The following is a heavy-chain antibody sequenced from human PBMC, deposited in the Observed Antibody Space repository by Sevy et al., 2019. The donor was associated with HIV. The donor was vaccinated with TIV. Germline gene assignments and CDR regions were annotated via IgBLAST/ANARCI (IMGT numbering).Heavy chain of an antibody. V-gene: IGHV3-73*01. Sequence: GGSLRLSCAASGFTFSGSAMHWVRQASGKGLEWVGRIRSKANSYATAYAASVKGRFTISRDDSKNTAYLQMNSLKTEETAVYYCTRHIGYCSSTSCYTMDYWGQGTLVTVSS. D-gene: IGHD2-2*02. J-gene: IGHJ4*02. CDR1: GFTFSGSA. CDR2: IRSKANSYAT. CDR3: TRHIGYCSSTSCYTMDY.